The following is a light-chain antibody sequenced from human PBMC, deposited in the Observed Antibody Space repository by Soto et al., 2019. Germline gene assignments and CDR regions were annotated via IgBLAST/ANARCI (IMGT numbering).Light chain of an antibody. V-gene: IGLV2-14*01. J-gene: IGLJ2*01. Sequence: QSALTQPASVSGSPGQSITISCTGTSSDVGGYNYVSWYQQHPGKAPKLMIYEVSNRPSGVSNRFSGSKSGNTASLTISGLQAEEEADYYCSSYTSSSTLGFGGGTQLTVL. CDR1: SSDVGGYNY. CDR3: SSYTSSSTLG. CDR2: EVS.